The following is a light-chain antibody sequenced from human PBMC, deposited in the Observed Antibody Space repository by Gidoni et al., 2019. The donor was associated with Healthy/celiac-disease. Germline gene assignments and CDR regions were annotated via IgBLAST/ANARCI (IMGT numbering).Light chain of an antibody. CDR2: KDS. J-gene: IGLJ2*01. Sequence: SYELTQPPSVSVSPGQTARITCSGDALPKQYAYWYQQKPGQAPVLVIYKDSERPSGIPERFSGSSSGTTVTLTISGVQAEDEADYYCQSADSSAPAVVFGGGTKLTVL. V-gene: IGLV3-25*03. CDR1: ALPKQY. CDR3: QSADSSAPAVV.